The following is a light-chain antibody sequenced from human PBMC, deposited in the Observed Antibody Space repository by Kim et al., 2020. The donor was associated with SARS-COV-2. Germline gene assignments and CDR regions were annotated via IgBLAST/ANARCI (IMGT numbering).Light chain of an antibody. Sequence: GQRVTISCSGSSPNIGSNYAYWHQQFPGTAPKVLIYRNNLRPSGVPDRVSGSKSGTSASLAISDLRSEDEADYYCAAWDDSLSGWVFGGGTQLTVL. CDR2: RNN. CDR3: AAWDDSLSGWV. V-gene: IGLV1-47*01. CDR1: SPNIGSNY. J-gene: IGLJ3*02.